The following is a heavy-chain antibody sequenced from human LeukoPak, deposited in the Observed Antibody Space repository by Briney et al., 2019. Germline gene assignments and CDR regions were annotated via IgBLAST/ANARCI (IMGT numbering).Heavy chain of an antibody. CDR1: GFTFSSYT. Sequence: PGGSLRLSCAASGFTFSSYTMNWVCQAPGKGLEWVSSITTSSTYIYYADSVRGRFTISRDNAKNSLYLRMSSLRVEDTAVYYCARGEGYYASGSYYIDYWGQGTLVTVSS. D-gene: IGHD3-10*01. J-gene: IGHJ4*02. CDR3: ARGEGYYASGSYYIDY. V-gene: IGHV3-21*01. CDR2: ITTSSTYI.